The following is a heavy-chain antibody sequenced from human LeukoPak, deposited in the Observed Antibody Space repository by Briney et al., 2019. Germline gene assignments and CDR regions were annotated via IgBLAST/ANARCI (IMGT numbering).Heavy chain of an antibody. D-gene: IGHD3-3*01. CDR2: ISYDGSNK. CDR1: GFTFSSYG. Sequence: GGSLRRSCAASGFTFSSYGMHWVRQAPGKGLEWVAVISYDGSNKYYADSVKGRFTISRDNSKNTLYLQMNSLRAEDTAVYYCAKLTIFGVVTKDYGMDVWGQGTTVTVSS. J-gene: IGHJ6*02. CDR3: AKLTIFGVVTKDYGMDV. V-gene: IGHV3-30*18.